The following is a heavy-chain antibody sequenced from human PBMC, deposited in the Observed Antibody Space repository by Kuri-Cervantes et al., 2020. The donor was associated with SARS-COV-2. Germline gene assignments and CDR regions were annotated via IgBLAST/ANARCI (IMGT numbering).Heavy chain of an antibody. Sequence: SETLSLTCTVSGGSISSSGYYWGWIRQPPGKGLEWIGSIYYSGSTYYNPSLKSRVTISVDTSKNQFSLKLSSVTAADTAVYYCARWLGPNSGGNWFDPWGQGTLVTVSS. CDR2: IYYSGST. D-gene: IGHD6-19*01. J-gene: IGHJ5*02. V-gene: IGHV4-39*01. CDR1: GGSISSSGYY. CDR3: ARWLGPNSGGNWFDP.